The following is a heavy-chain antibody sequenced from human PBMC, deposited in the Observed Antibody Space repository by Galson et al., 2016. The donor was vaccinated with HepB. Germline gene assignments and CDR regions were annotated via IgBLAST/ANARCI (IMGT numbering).Heavy chain of an antibody. CDR1: GFTFSNAW. V-gene: IGHV3-23*01. CDR2: ISGGGDST. CDR3: AKDRGFGSYRFGAFDV. J-gene: IGHJ3*01. D-gene: IGHD1-26*01. Sequence: SLRLSCAASGFTFSNAWMSWVRQAPGKGLEWVSFISGGGDSTYFAESVKGRFTISRDNSENTVYLQMNRLRAEDTAVYYCAKDRGFGSYRFGAFDVWGQGTMVTVSS.